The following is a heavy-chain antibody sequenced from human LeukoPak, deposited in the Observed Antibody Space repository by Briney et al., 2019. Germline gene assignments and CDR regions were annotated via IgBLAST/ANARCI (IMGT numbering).Heavy chain of an antibody. Sequence: GASVTVSCKASGYTFTGYYMHWVRQAPGQGLEWMGWINPNSGGTNYAQKFQGRVTMTRDTSISTAYMELSRLRSDDTAVYYCARAPTLPGIAVAGTGAQFDYWGQGTLVTVSS. CDR3: ARAPTLPGIAVAGTGAQFDY. J-gene: IGHJ4*02. D-gene: IGHD6-19*01. CDR2: INPNSGGT. V-gene: IGHV1-2*02. CDR1: GYTFTGYY.